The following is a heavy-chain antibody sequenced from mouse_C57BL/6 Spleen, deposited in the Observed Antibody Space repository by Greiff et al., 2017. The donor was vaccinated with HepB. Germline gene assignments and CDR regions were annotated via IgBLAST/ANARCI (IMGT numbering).Heavy chain of an antibody. J-gene: IGHJ2*01. CDR1: GYSFTGYY. CDR3: ARGYYYGSSYDFDY. V-gene: IGHV1-42*01. D-gene: IGHD1-1*01. Sequence: VQLQQSGPELVKPGASVKISCKASGYSFTGYYMNWVKQSPEKSLEWIGEINPSTGGTTYNQKFKAKATLTVDKSSSTAYMQLKSLTSEDSAVYYCARGYYYGSSYDFDYWGQGTTLTVSS. CDR2: INPSTGGT.